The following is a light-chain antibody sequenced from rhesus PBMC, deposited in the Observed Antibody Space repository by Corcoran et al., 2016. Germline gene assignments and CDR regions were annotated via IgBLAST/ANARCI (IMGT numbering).Light chain of an antibody. CDR1: QGISSW. CDR2: KAS. V-gene: IGKV1-22*01. J-gene: IGKJ4*01. Sequence: DIQMTQSPSSLSASVGDTVTITCRASQGISSWLAWYQQKPGKAPKLLIYKASSLQSGVPSRFRGSGAGTDFTLTSSSLQSEDFATYYCQQYSSRPLTFGGGTKVELK. CDR3: QQYSSRPLT.